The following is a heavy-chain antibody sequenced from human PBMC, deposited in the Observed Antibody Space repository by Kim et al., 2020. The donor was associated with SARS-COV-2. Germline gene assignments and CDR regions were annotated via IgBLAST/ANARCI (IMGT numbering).Heavy chain of an antibody. D-gene: IGHD3-10*01. Sequence: YGDSVKGRFTTSRDNSKNTLDLQMNSRRAEDTAVYYCARTLVLSGYYGMDVWGQGTTVTVSS. CDR3: ARTLVLSGYYGMDV. V-gene: IGHV3-33*01. J-gene: IGHJ6*02.